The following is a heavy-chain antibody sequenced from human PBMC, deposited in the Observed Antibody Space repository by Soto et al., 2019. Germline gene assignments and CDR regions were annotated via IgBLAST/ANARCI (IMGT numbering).Heavy chain of an antibody. CDR2: IHSSATTI. CDR1: GFTFSRYE. Sequence: PGGSLRLSCAASGFTFSRYEMNWVRQAPGKGLEWIAYIHSSATTIYYADSVKGRFTISRDNAKNSLCLQLNSLSAEDTAVYYCATRPGGGGAFDFWGQGTMVTVSS. D-gene: IGHD1-7*01. V-gene: IGHV3-48*03. CDR3: ATRPGGGGAFDF. J-gene: IGHJ3*01.